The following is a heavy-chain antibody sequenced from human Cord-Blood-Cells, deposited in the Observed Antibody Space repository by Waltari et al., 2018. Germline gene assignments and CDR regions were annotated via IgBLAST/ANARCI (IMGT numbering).Heavy chain of an antibody. D-gene: IGHD4-4*01. J-gene: IGHJ4*02. CDR2: NNHSGST. CDR1: GGSFSGYY. V-gene: IGHV4-34*01. CDR3: ARDYSNYDY. Sequence: QVQLQQWGAGLLKPSETLSLTCAVYGGSFSGYYWSWIRQPPGKGLEWIGENNHSGSTNYNPALKSRVTRSVDPSKNHCSRKRGSVTAAYTAVYYCARDYSNYDYWGQGTLVTVSS.